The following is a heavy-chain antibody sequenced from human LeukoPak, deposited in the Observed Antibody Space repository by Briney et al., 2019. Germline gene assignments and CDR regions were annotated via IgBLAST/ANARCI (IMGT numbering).Heavy chain of an antibody. CDR3: AKVGGPELLWFGELLAGPYYYYGMDV. J-gene: IGHJ6*02. D-gene: IGHD3-10*01. CDR1: GFTFSSYW. Sequence: GGSLRLSCAASGFTFSSYWMSWVRQAPGKGLEWVANIKQDGSEKYYVDSVKGRFTISRDNAKNSLYLQMNSLRAEDTAVYYCAKVGGPELLWFGELLAGPYYYYGMDVWGQGTTVTVSS. CDR2: IKQDGSEK. V-gene: IGHV3-7*01.